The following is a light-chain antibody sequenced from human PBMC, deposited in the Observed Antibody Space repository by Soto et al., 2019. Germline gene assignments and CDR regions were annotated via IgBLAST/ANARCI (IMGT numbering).Light chain of an antibody. V-gene: IGKV3-15*01. J-gene: IGKJ4*01. CDR3: QQYKNWRALT. Sequence: EIVMTQSPATLSVSPGERATLSCRASQRVSSNLAWYQQKPGQAPRLLIYGASTRATGIPARFSGSGSGTEFTLPISSLQSEDSAVYYCQQYKNWRALTFGGGTKVEIK. CDR2: GAS. CDR1: QRVSSN.